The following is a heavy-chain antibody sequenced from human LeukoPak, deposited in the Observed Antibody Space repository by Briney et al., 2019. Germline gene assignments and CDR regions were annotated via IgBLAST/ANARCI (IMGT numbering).Heavy chain of an antibody. CDR3: ARGVAQGYCSGGSCYGGYYYFDY. D-gene: IGHD2-15*01. V-gene: IGHV3-33*01. CDR2: IWYDGSNK. Sequence: GGSLRLSCAASGFTFSTYGMHWVRQAPGKGLEWVALIWYDGSNKYYADSVKGRFSISRDDSKNTLYLQLNSLRAEDTAVYYCARGVAQGYCSGGSCYGGYYYFDYWGQGTLVTVSS. CDR1: GFTFSTYG. J-gene: IGHJ4*02.